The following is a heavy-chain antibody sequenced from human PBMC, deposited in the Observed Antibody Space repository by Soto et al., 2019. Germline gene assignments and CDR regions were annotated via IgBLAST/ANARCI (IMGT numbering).Heavy chain of an antibody. Sequence: GGSLRLSCVGSGFTFNIYWMNWVRQAPGRGLEWVANINQDGSEKHFVDSVKGRFSVSRDNARSSLYLQMNSLTAEDTAVYYCATAAPNRNSPRRSFDYWGQGTVVTVSS. D-gene: IGHD1-7*01. CDR1: GFTFNIYW. V-gene: IGHV3-7*01. CDR3: ATAAPNRNSPRRSFDY. CDR2: INQDGSEK. J-gene: IGHJ4*02.